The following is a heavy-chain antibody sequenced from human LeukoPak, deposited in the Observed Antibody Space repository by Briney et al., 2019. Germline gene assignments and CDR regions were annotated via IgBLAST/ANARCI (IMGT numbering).Heavy chain of an antibody. CDR3: AREMHYYDSSGYYSGFDY. Sequence: PSETLSLTCTVSGGSVNSGSYYWNWIRQPPGKGLEWIGYIYHSGTTYYNPSLKSRVTISVDTSKNQFSLNLNSVTAADTAVYYCAREMHYYDSSGYYSGFDYWGQGALVTVSS. CDR1: GGSVNSGSYY. D-gene: IGHD3-22*01. V-gene: IGHV4-30-4*08. J-gene: IGHJ4*02. CDR2: IYHSGTT.